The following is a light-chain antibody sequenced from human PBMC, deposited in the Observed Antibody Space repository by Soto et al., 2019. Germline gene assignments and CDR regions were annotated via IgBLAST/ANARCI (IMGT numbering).Light chain of an antibody. CDR2: MAS. CDR3: QQYNSYSRT. Sequence: DIQMTQSPSTLSASVGDGVTITCRASQSISSSLAWYQQKPGKVPKLLIYMASSLESGVPSRFSGCGSGTEFTLTITSLQPDDFATYYCQQYNSYSRTFGLGTKVDIK. V-gene: IGKV1-5*03. J-gene: IGKJ1*01. CDR1: QSISSS.